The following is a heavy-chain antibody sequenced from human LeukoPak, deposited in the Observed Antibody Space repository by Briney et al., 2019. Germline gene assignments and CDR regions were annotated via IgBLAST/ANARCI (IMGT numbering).Heavy chain of an antibody. D-gene: IGHD3-22*01. CDR1: GGSISSGDYS. J-gene: IGHJ5*02. CDR3: ARPYYYDSRIDP. V-gene: IGHV4-30-4*01. CDR2: MYYSGST. Sequence: SETLSLTCTVSGGSISSGDYSWSWIRQPPGKGLEWIAYMYYSGSTYYNPSLKSRVTMSADTSKNQLSLKLSSVTAADTAVYYCARPYYYDSRIDPWGQGILVAVSS.